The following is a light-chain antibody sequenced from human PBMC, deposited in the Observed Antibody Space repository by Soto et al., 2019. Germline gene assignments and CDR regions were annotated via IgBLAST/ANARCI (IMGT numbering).Light chain of an antibody. CDR1: HNDIGHYDY. V-gene: IGLV2-14*03. CDR2: DVS. CDR3: NSYTSDYPRFYV. Sequence: QSVLTQPASVSGSRGQSITISCTGTHNDIGHYDYVSWYQHHPGKAPKLIIFDVSSRPSGISNRFSGSKSGNTASLVISGLRPEDEADYYCNSYTSDYPRFYVFGTATKVTVL. J-gene: IGLJ1*01.